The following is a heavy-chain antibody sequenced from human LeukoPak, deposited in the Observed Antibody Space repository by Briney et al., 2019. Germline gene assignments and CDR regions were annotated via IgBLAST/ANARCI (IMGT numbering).Heavy chain of an antibody. V-gene: IGHV3-30-3*01. Sequence: GGSLRPSCAASGFTFSSYAMHWARQAPGKGLEWVAVISYDGSNKYFADSVKGRFTISRDNSKNTLYLQMNSLRAEDTAVYYCARDSMGGATATGGLGAFDIWGQGTMVTVSS. D-gene: IGHD1-26*01. J-gene: IGHJ3*02. CDR3: ARDSMGGATATGGLGAFDI. CDR2: ISYDGSNK. CDR1: GFTFSSYA.